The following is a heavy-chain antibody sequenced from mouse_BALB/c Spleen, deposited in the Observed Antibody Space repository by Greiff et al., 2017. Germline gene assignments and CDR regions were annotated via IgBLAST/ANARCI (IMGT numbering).Heavy chain of an antibody. J-gene: IGHJ4*01. Sequence: EVQVVESGPGLVKPSQSLSLTCSVTGYSITSGYYWNWIRQFPGNKLEWMGYISYDGSNNYNPSLKNRISITRDTSKNQFFLKLNSVTTEDTATYYCARAGYGRAMDYWGQGTSVTVSS. CDR2: ISYDGSN. CDR1: GYSITSGYY. CDR3: ARAGYGRAMDY. D-gene: IGHD1-1*01. V-gene: IGHV3-6*02.